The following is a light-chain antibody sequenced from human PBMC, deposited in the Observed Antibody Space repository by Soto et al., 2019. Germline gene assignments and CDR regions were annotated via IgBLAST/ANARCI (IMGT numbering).Light chain of an antibody. CDR3: SSYASGSTVV. Sequence: QSVLTQPASMSGSPGQSITISCTGTSSDVGAYHYVSWYQHHPGKAPKLMIYDVSYRPSGVSNRFSGSKSGNTASLTISGLQVEDEADYYCSSYASGSTVVFGGVTKLTVL. V-gene: IGLV2-14*03. CDR1: SSDVGAYHY. CDR2: DVS. J-gene: IGLJ2*01.